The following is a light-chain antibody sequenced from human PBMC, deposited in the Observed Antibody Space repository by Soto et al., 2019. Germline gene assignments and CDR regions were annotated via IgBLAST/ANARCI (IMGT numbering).Light chain of an antibody. J-gene: IGLJ2*01. V-gene: IGLV1-44*01. Sequence: QSVLTQPPSASGTPGQRVTISCSGSSSNIGSNTVNWYQQLPGTAPKLLIYSNNQPPSGVPDRVSGSKSGTSASLAISGLQSEDEADYYCAAWDDILNGGEVFGGGTKLTVL. CDR2: SNN. CDR1: SSNIGSNT. CDR3: AAWDDILNGGEV.